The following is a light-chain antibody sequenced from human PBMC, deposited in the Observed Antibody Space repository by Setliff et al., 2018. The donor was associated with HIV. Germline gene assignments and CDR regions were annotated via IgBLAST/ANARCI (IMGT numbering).Light chain of an antibody. CDR3: TSYTSRNTLV. J-gene: IGLJ1*01. Sequence: QSVLTQPASVSGSPGRSITISCTGTSSDIGTYNFVSWYQQHPGRAPKLIIYEVTNRPSGVSSRFSGSKSGNTASLTISGLQTEDEADYYCTSYTSRNTLVFGTGTKVTVL. V-gene: IGLV2-14*01. CDR2: EVT. CDR1: SSDIGTYNF.